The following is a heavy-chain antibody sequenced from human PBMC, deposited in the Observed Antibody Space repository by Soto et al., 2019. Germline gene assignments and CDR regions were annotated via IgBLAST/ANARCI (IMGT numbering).Heavy chain of an antibody. D-gene: IGHD2-2*01. Sequence: ASVKVSCKASGYSFSSYGIRWVRKAPGQGLEWMGWISGYNGTTNYAQKVQGRVTMTTDTSTSIAYMELMSLRTDDTAVYYCARDRGCSRTSFYSVVYYYYGMDVWGQGTTVTVSS. J-gene: IGHJ6*02. CDR1: GYSFSSYG. V-gene: IGHV1-18*01. CDR3: ARDRGCSRTSFYSVVYYYYGMDV. CDR2: ISGYNGTT.